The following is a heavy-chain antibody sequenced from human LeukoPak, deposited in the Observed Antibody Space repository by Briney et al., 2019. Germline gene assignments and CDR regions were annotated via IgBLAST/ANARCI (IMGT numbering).Heavy chain of an antibody. J-gene: IGHJ5*02. D-gene: IGHD3-10*01. Sequence: SETLSLTCAVYGGSFSGYYWSWIRQPPGKGLEWIGEINHSGSTNYNPSLKSRVTISVDTSKNQFSLKLCSVTAADTAVYYCARHQNYYYGSGSYYWFDPWGQGTLVTVSS. CDR1: GGSFSGYY. CDR2: INHSGST. V-gene: IGHV4-34*01. CDR3: ARHQNYYYGSGSYYWFDP.